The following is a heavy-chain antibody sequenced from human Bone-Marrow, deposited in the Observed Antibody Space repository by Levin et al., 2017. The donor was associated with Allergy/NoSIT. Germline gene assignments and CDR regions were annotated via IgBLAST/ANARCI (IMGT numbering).Heavy chain of an antibody. D-gene: IGHD4-17*01. CDR3: ARVNGDSTYWYLDL. J-gene: IGHJ2*01. Sequence: GESLKISCAASGFTFSSYWMSWVRQAPGKGLEWVANIKQDGSEKYYVDSVKGRFTISRDNAKNSLYLQMNSLRAEDTAVYYCARVNGDSTYWYLDLWGRGALVTVSS. V-gene: IGHV3-7*01. CDR2: IKQDGSEK. CDR1: GFTFSSYW.